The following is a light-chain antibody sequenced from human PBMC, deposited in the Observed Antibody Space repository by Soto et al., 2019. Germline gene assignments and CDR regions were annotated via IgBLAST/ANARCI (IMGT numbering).Light chain of an antibody. Sequence: EVVMTQSPATLSVSPGERATLSCRASQTVSRNLAWYQQRPGQAPRLLIYGASNRATGIPDRFSGSGSGTEFTLTISSLQSEDFAVYYCQQYNKWPRTFGQGTKVDIK. J-gene: IGKJ1*01. CDR2: GAS. V-gene: IGKV3D-15*01. CDR3: QQYNKWPRT. CDR1: QTVSRN.